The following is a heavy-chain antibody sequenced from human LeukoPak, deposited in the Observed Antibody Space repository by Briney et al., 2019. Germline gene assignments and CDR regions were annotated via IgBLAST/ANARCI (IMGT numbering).Heavy chain of an antibody. Sequence: SETLSLTCTVSGGSISSSSYYWGWIRQPPGKGLEWIGSIYYSGSTYYNPSLKSRVTISVDTSKNQFSLKLSSVTAADTAVYYCARRPDYYDSSGHYYNYHPHDAFDIWGQGTMVTVSS. CDR1: GGSISSSSYY. CDR3: ARRPDYYDSSGHYYNYHPHDAFDI. V-gene: IGHV4-39*01. CDR2: IYYSGST. D-gene: IGHD3-22*01. J-gene: IGHJ3*02.